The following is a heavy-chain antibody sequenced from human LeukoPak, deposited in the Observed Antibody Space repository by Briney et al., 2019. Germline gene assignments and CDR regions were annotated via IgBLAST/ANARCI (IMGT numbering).Heavy chain of an antibody. CDR1: GASTTSYY. J-gene: IGHJ4*02. Sequence: SETLSLTCSVSGASTTSYYWNWIRQAPGKGLEWIGYIYSDGTTSYSPSLRSRVTISIDTSGNQFSLKLSSVTAADAAVYYCARDTRSYDTSGYYYFDHWGQGALVTVSS. D-gene: IGHD3-22*01. CDR3: ARDTRSYDTSGYYYFDH. CDR2: IYSDGTT. V-gene: IGHV4-59*01.